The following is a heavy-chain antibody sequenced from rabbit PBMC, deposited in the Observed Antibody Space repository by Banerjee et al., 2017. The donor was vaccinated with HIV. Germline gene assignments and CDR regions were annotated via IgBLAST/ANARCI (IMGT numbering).Heavy chain of an antibody. CDR2: IDPVFGST. D-gene: IGHD4-2*01. Sequence: QEQLEESGGDLVKPEGSLTLTCTASGLDFSSYYYMCWVRQAPGKGLEWIGYIDPVFGSTYFASWVNGRFTISSHNAQNTLYLQLSSLTAADTATYFCARDAGYAGSNLWGQGTLVTVS. J-gene: IGHJ4*01. CDR3: ARDAGYAGSNL. V-gene: IGHV1S43*01. CDR1: GLDFSSYYY.